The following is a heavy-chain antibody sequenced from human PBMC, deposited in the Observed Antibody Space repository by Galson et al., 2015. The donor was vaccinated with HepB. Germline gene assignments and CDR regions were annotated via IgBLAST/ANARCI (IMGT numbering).Heavy chain of an antibody. V-gene: IGHV3-23*01. CDR2: ISGSGGRR. CDR3: AKGFPRRELDF. CDR1: GFIFSNYA. D-gene: IGHD3-3*01. J-gene: IGHJ4*02. Sequence: SLRLSCADSGFIFSNYAIYWVRQAPGKGLEWVSSISGSGGRRNYADSVLGRFTISRDNSKNTLFLQMNSLRAEDTALYYCAKGFPRRELDFWGQGTLVTVSS.